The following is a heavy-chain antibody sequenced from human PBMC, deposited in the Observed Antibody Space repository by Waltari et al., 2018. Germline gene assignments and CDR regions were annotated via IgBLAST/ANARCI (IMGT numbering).Heavy chain of an antibody. J-gene: IGHJ4*02. D-gene: IGHD1-1*01. CDR1: GGSFSGYY. CDR2: INHSGST. V-gene: IGHV4-34*01. CDR3: ARYTRRRWLQLWYFDY. Sequence: QVQLQQWGAGLLKPSETLSLTCAVYGGSFSGYYWSWIRQPPGKGLEWIGEINHSGSTNYNPSLKSRVTISVDTSKNQFSLKLSSVTAADTAVYYCARYTRRRWLQLWYFDYWGQGTLVTVSS.